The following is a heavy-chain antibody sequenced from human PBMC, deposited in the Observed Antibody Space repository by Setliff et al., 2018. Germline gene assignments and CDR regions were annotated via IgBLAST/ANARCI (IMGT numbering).Heavy chain of an antibody. CDR1: GASISSGFYY. V-gene: IGHV4-61*02. Sequence: PSETLSLTCNVSGASISSGFYYWSWIRQPAGKGLEWIGRVHSSGDTKYNPSVKTRVTMSADTSKNQFSLKLSSATAADTAVYYCARATVGLATIIYFDSWGQGTLVTVSS. CDR2: VHSSGDT. CDR3: ARATVGLATIIYFDS. J-gene: IGHJ4*02. D-gene: IGHD4-4*01.